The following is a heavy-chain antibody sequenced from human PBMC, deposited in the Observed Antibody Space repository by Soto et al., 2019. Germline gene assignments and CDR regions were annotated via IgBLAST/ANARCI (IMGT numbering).Heavy chain of an antibody. J-gene: IGHJ4*02. D-gene: IGHD4-17*01. CDR2: ITSNSNYI. CDR1: GFTFTSHS. V-gene: IGHV3-21*01. CDR3: ARGQRWQDY. Sequence: GGSLRLSCAASGFTFTSHSMTWVRQAPGKGLEWVSFITSNSNYIYYADSVRGRFTISRDNAKNSLYLQINSLRAEDTAVYYCARGQRWQDYWGQGXLVTVSS.